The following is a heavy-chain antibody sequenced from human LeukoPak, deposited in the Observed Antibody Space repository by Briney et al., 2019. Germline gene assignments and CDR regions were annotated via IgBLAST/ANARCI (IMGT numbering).Heavy chain of an antibody. CDR2: IRSKANSYAT. CDR3: TTHYYDSSGYHYGAFDY. D-gene: IGHD3-22*01. J-gene: IGHJ4*02. CDR1: GFTFSGSA. V-gene: IGHV3-73*01. Sequence: GGSLRLSCAASGFTFSGSAMHWVRQASGKGLEWVGRIRSKANSYATTYAASVKGRFTISRDDSKNTAFLEMNSLKTEDTAVYYCTTHYYDSSGYHYGAFDYWGQGALVTVSS.